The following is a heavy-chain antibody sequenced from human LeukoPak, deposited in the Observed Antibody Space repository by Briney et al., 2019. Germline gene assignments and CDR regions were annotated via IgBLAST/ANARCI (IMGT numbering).Heavy chain of an antibody. CDR3: AIPGVINEYYFVY. CDR1: GFTFSSYA. V-gene: IGHV3-23*01. D-gene: IGHD3-22*01. Sequence: GGSLRLSCAASGFTFSSYAMSWVRQAPGKGLEWVSAISGSGGSTYYADSVKGRFTISRDNSKNTLYLQMNSLRAEDTAVYYCAIPGVINEYYFVYWGQGTLVTVSS. CDR2: ISGSGGST. J-gene: IGHJ4*02.